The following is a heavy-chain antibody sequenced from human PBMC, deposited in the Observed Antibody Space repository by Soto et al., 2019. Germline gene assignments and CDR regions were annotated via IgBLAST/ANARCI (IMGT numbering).Heavy chain of an antibody. J-gene: IGHJ4*02. CDR3: ARQQYYDSRGLFDY. D-gene: IGHD3-22*01. CDR1: GGSINNRTYY. Sequence: SETLSLTCSVSGGSINNRTYYRGWIRQPPGKGLEWIGSISYSGRTYDNPSLKSRVTISSDTSNNQFSLKLSSVTAADTAVYYCARQQYYDSRGLFDYWGQGTLVTVSS. CDR2: ISYSGRT. V-gene: IGHV4-39*01.